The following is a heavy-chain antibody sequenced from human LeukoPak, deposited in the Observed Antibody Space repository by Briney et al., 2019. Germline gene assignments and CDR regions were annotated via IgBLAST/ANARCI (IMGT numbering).Heavy chain of an antibody. CDR2: FSATDGSA. V-gene: IGHV3-23*01. D-gene: IGHD6-13*01. CDR1: GFTFSSYA. Sequence: GGSLRLTCAASGFTFSSYAMTWVRQAPGKGLEWVSAFSATDGSAQYAESVEGRFTISRDNSKNTLFLQMNSLGAEDTAVYYCARAKIAAAGTGAFDVRGQGTLVTVSS. J-gene: IGHJ3*01. CDR3: ARAKIAAAGTGAFDV.